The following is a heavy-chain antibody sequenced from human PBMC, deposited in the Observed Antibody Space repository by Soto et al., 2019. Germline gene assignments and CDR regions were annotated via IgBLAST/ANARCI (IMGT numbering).Heavy chain of an antibody. CDR2: SGNT. CDR3: ARGADDFWSGYYYEY. CDR1: GYTFSRHG. Sequence: QVQLVQSGAEVKKPGASVTVSCKASGYTFSRHGISWVRQAPGQGLEWMAWSGNTNYAQKFQGRLTLTTNPSTRTAYMELRSLRSDDTAVYYCARGADDFWSGYYYEYWGQGTLVTVSS. J-gene: IGHJ4*02. V-gene: IGHV1-18*04. D-gene: IGHD3-3*01.